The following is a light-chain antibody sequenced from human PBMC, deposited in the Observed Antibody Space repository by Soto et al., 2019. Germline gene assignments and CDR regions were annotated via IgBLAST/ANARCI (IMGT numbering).Light chain of an antibody. CDR1: QSITNNY. CDR3: QQYGSSPLT. V-gene: IGKV3-20*01. CDR2: GAS. Sequence: EIVLTQSPGTLSLSPGERATLSCRASQSITNNYLAWYQQKPGRAHRLLIYGASGRATGIPDRFSGSGSGTDFTLTISRLEPEDFAVYYCQQYGSSPLTFGGGTKVEIK. J-gene: IGKJ4*01.